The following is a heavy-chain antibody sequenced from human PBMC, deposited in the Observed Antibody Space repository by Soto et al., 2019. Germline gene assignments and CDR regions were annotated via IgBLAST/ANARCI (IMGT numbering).Heavy chain of an antibody. V-gene: IGHV4-34*01. D-gene: IGHD6-19*01. CDR1: GGSFSGYY. CDR3: ARGGGGIAVAGP. J-gene: IGHJ5*02. CDR2: INHSGST. Sequence: SETLSLTCAVYGGSFSGYYWSWIRQPPGKGLEWIGEINHSGSTNYNPSLKSRVTISVDTSKNQFSLKLSSVTAADTAVYYCARGGGGIAVAGPWGQGTLVTVS.